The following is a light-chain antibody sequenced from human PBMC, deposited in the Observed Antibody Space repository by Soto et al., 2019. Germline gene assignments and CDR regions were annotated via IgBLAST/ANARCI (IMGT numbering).Light chain of an antibody. J-gene: IGLJ2*01. CDR1: SSDVGGYNY. CDR2: EVS. Sequence: QSALTQPASVSGSPGQSITISCTGTSSDVGGYNYVSRYQQHPGKAPKLMIYEVSNRPSGVSIRFSGSKSGNTASLTISGLQAEDEADYYCSSYTSSSTLVVFGGGTKLTVL. CDR3: SSYTSSSTLVV. V-gene: IGLV2-14*01.